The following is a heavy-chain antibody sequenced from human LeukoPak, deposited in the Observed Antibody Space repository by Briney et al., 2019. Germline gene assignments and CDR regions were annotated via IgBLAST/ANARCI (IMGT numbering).Heavy chain of an antibody. J-gene: IGHJ5*02. Sequence: GGSLRLSCAASGFTFSSCAMSWVRQAPGKGLEWVSAISGSGGGTYYADSVKGRFTISRDNSKNTLYLQMNSLRAEDTAVYYCAKAGDYGDFNWFDPWGQGTLVTVSS. CDR2: ISGSGGGT. V-gene: IGHV3-23*01. CDR3: AKAGDYGDFNWFDP. CDR1: GFTFSSCA. D-gene: IGHD4-17*01.